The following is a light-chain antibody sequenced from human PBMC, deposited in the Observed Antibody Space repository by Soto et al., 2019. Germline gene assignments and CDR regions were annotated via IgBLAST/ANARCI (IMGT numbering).Light chain of an antibody. CDR3: QQYNSYPWT. J-gene: IGKJ1*01. CDR2: KGS. V-gene: IGKV1-5*03. CDR1: QSISSW. Sequence: DIQMTQSPSTLSASVGDRVTITCRASQSISSWLAWYQQKPGKAPKLLIYKGSSLESGVPSRFSGSGSGTAFTLTSSRQSPDEFASYYSQQYNSYPWTFGQGTKVEIK.